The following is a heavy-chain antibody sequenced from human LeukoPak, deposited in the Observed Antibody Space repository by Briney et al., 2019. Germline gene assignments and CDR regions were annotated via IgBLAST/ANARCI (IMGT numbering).Heavy chain of an antibody. V-gene: IGHV1-2*02. CDR3: ARKDRVYGSGSYPPMDV. J-gene: IGHJ6*03. D-gene: IGHD3-10*01. Sequence: ASVKVSCKASGYTFTSYDINWVRQATGQGLERMGWINPNSGGTNYAQKFQGRVTMTRDTSISTAYMELSRLRSDDTAVYYCARKDRVYGSGSYPPMDVWGKGTTVTISS. CDR2: INPNSGGT. CDR1: GYTFTSYD.